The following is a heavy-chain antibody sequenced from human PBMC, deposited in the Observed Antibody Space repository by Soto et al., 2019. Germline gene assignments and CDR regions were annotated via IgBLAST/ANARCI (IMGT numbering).Heavy chain of an antibody. CDR1: GGTFSSYA. CDR3: ASTTCSSTSCPNYYYYGMDV. V-gene: IGHV1-69*06. D-gene: IGHD2-2*01. J-gene: IGHJ6*02. CDR2: IIPIFGTA. Sequence: QVQLVQSGAEVKKPGSSVKVSCKASGGTFSSYAISWVRQAPGQGLEWMGGIIPIFGTANYAQKFQGRVTITADKSTSTAYMELSSLRSEDTAVYYCASTTCSSTSCPNYYYYGMDVWGQGATVTVSS.